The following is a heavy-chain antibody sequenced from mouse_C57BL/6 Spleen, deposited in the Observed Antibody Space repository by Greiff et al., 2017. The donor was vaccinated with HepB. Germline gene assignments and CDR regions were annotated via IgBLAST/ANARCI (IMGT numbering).Heavy chain of an antibody. CDR2: INPSTGGT. V-gene: IGHV1-42*01. J-gene: IGHJ1*03. CDR1: GYSFTGYY. D-gene: IGHD1-1*01. Sequence: VQLQQSGPELVKPGASVKISCKASGYSFTGYYMNWVKQSPEKSLEWIGEINPSTGGTTYNQKFKAKATLTVDKSSSTAYMQLKSLTSEDSAVYYCARSNYGSSYDWYFDVWGTGTTVTVSS. CDR3: ARSNYGSSYDWYFDV.